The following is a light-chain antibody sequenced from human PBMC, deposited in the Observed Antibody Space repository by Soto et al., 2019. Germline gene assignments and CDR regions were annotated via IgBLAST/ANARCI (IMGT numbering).Light chain of an antibody. CDR3: QQYNNWPRT. Sequence: EIVLTQSPVTLSLSPGERATLSCRASQSVSSSDLAWYHQKPGQAPRLLIYGASTRATGIPARFSGSGSGTEFTLTINSLQSEDFAVYYCQQYNNWPRTFGQGTKVDI. J-gene: IGKJ1*01. CDR1: QSVSSSD. V-gene: IGKV3-15*01. CDR2: GAS.